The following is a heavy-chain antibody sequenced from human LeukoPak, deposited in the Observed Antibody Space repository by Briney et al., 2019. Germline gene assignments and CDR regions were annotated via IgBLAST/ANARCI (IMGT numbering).Heavy chain of an antibody. CDR2: IYYVGNT. J-gene: IGHJ3*01. CDR1: GGSLSSGGYY. CDR3: ARFSTRLTGERIGAFDL. V-gene: IGHV4-31*03. D-gene: IGHD7-27*01. Sequence: PSQTLSLTCTVSGGSLSSGGYYWTWIRQHPGKGLEWLAYIYYVGNTYYNPSLKSRLSISANTSKNHFSLNLSSVTAADTAIYYCARFSTRLTGERIGAFDLWGQGTMVTVSS.